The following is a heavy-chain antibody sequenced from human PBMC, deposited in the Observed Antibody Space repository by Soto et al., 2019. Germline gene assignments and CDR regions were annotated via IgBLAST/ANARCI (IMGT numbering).Heavy chain of an antibody. CDR2: IYGGGNGP. J-gene: IGHJ4*02. Sequence: EVQVLESGGGLVQPGGSLRLSCAATGFTFSDFAMSWVRQAPGKGLEWVSRIYGGGNGPHYADSVNGRVTISRDNSKNTLYLQMNSLRAEDTAVYYCAKMEGMDPWAYSFDYWGQGTLVTVSS. V-gene: IGHV3-23*01. CDR3: AKMEGMDPWAYSFDY. CDR1: GFTFSDFA. D-gene: IGHD2-2*03.